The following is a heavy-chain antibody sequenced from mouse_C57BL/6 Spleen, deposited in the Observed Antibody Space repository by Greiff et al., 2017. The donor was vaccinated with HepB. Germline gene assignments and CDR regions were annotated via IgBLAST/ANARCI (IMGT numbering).Heavy chain of an antibody. Sequence: EVKVVESGEGLVKPGGSLKLSRAASGFTFSSYAMSWVRQTPEKRLEWVAYISSGGDYIYYADTVKGRFTISRDNGRNTLYLQMSSLKSEDTAMYYCTRGSYGSSYYAMDYWGQGTSVTVSS. D-gene: IGHD1-1*01. J-gene: IGHJ4*01. CDR3: TRGSYGSSYYAMDY. V-gene: IGHV5-9-1*02. CDR1: GFTFSSYA. CDR2: ISSGGDYI.